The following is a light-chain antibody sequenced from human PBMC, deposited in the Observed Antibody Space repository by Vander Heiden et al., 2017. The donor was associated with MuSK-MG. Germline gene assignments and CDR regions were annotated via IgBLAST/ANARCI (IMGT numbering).Light chain of an antibody. V-gene: IGKV1-39*01. CDR1: QSISND. J-gene: IGKJ4*01. CDR3: QQRDRTPIT. CDR2: AAS. Sequence: DIQMTQSPSSLSASVGDRVTITCRASQSISNDLNWYQQKPGKAPKLLIYAASSLQSGVPSRFSGSGSGTDFTLTISRLQPEDFATYYCQQRDRTPITFGGGTKVEIK.